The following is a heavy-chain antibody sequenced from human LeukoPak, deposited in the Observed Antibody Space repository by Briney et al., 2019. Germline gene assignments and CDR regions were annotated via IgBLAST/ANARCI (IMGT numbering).Heavy chain of an antibody. D-gene: IGHD3-10*01. Sequence: GGSLRLSCAASGFSFRSYWMDWVRQTPEKGLEWVANIKQDGIEKYFVDSVKGRFAISRDNAKNSLYLQMNNLRAEDTAVYYCAREAMVRGVPDAFDIWGQGTVVTVTS. CDR3: AREAMVRGVPDAFDI. J-gene: IGHJ3*02. CDR1: GFSFRSYW. CDR2: IKQDGIEK. V-gene: IGHV3-7*01.